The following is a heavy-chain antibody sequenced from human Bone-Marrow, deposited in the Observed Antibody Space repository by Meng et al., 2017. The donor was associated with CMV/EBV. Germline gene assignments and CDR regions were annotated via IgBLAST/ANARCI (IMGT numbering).Heavy chain of an antibody. V-gene: IGHV3-23*01. J-gene: IGHJ4*02. D-gene: IGHD3-10*01. CDR3: AKDLRRPLWFGFTQTE. CDR1: FTFSSYA. CDR2: ISGSGGST. Sequence: FTFSSYAMSWVRQAPGKGLEWVSAISGSGGSTYYADSVKGRFTISRDNSKNTLYLQMNSLRAEDTAVYYCAKDLRRPLWFGFTQTEGGQGTLVTVSS.